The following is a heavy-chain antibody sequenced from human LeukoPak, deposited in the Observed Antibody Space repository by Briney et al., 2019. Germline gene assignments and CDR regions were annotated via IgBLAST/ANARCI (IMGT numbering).Heavy chain of an antibody. CDR1: GYTFTSYY. Sequence: ASVKVSCKASGYTFTSYYMHWVRQAPGQGLEWMGIINPSGGSTSYAQKFQGRVTMTRDTSTSTVYMELSSLRSEDTAVYYCARDLIYCSGGSCNYYYYGMDVWGQGTTVTVSS. CDR2: INPSGGST. D-gene: IGHD2-15*01. J-gene: IGHJ6*02. V-gene: IGHV1-46*01. CDR3: ARDLIYCSGGSCNYYYYGMDV.